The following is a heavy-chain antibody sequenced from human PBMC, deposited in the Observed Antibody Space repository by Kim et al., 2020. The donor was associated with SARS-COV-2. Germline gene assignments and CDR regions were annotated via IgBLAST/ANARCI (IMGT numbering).Heavy chain of an antibody. CDR1: GGSISSYY. Sequence: SETLSLTCTVSGGSISSYYWSWIRQSPGKGLEWIGYIYYSGSTNYNPSLKSRVTISVDTSKNQFSLKLSSVTAADTAVYYCARHSPGITIFGVVIMGHFDYWGQGTLVTVSS. D-gene: IGHD3-3*01. CDR3: ARHSPGITIFGVVIMGHFDY. V-gene: IGHV4-59*08. CDR2: IYYSGST. J-gene: IGHJ4*02.